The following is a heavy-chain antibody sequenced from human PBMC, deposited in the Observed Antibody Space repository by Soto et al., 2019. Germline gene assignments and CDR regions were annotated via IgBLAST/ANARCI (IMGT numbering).Heavy chain of an antibody. CDR1: GFTFSDYY. Sequence: QVQLVESGGGLVKPGGSLRLSCAASGFTFSDYYMSWIRQAPGKGLEWVSYISSSSSYTNYADSVKGRFTISRDNAKNSLYLQMNSLRAEDTAVYYCARVNKNGFGLNFDYWGQGTLVTVSS. J-gene: IGHJ4*02. D-gene: IGHD3-10*01. V-gene: IGHV3-11*06. CDR3: ARVNKNGFGLNFDY. CDR2: ISSSSSYT.